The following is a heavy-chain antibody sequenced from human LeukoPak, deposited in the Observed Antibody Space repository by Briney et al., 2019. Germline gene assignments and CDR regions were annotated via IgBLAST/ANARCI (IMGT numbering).Heavy chain of an antibody. CDR1: GYSFTSYW. D-gene: IGHD3-22*01. V-gene: IGHV5-51*01. Sequence: GESLKISCKGSGYSFTSYWIGWVRQMPGKGLEWIGIIYPGDSDTRYSPSFQGQVTISADKSISTAYLQWSSLRASDTAMYYCARPSYYDSTDLPDAFDIWGQGTMVTVSS. CDR3: ARPSYYDSTDLPDAFDI. J-gene: IGHJ3*02. CDR2: IYPGDSDT.